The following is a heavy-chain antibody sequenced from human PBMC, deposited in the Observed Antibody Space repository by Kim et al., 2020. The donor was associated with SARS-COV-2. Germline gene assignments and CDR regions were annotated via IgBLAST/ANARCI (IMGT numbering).Heavy chain of an antibody. J-gene: IGHJ4*01. Sequence: ASVKVSCKTSGYTFANYAVHWVRQAPGQGLEWMGWINPGNGDTRYSQRLQGRVTITSDTSASTTYMELTSLSSEHSAVFYCTRTPLAVTSPFDYWGHGTL. D-gene: IGHD6-19*01. V-gene: IGHV1-3*01. CDR3: TRTPLAVTSPFDY. CDR2: INPGNGDT. CDR1: GYTFANYA.